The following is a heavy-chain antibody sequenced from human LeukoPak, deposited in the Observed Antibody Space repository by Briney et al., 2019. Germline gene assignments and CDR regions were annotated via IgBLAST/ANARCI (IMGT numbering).Heavy chain of an antibody. J-gene: IGHJ6*04. D-gene: IGHD2-15*01. V-gene: IGHV3-48*03. CDR2: NSSSSSYT. CDR1: AFTFSSYE. Sequence: PGGSLRLSCAASAFTFSSYEMNWVRQAPGKGLEWVSYNSSSSSYTNYADSVKGRFTISRDNAKNSLYLQMNSLRAEDTAVYYCARGGGYCSGGSCQKPGVMDVWGKGTTVTVSS. CDR3: ARGGGYCSGGSCQKPGVMDV.